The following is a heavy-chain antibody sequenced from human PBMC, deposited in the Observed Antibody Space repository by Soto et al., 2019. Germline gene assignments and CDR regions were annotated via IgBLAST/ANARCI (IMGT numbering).Heavy chain of an antibody. D-gene: IGHD2-2*01. Sequence: QLQLQESGSGLVKPSQTLSLTCAVSGGSISSGGYSWSWIRQPPGKGLEWIGYIYHSGSTYYNPSLQGPVTHSGDKSKKQFSLKLGFLAGADTGVDYWARGDCSSNSCYGGVDAFDIWGQGTMVTVSS. CDR1: GGSISSGGYS. CDR2: IYHSGST. CDR3: ARGDCSSNSCYGGVDAFDI. J-gene: IGHJ3*02. V-gene: IGHV4-30-2*01.